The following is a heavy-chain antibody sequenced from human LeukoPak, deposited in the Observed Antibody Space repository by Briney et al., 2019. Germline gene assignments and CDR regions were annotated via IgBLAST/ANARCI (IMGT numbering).Heavy chain of an antibody. D-gene: IGHD5-18*01. CDR3: ARRQLWSYYFDY. J-gene: IGHJ4*02. CDR2: INHSGST. V-gene: IGHV4-34*01. CDR1: GGSFSGYY. Sequence: PSETLSLTCAVYGGSFSGYYWSCIRQPPGKGLEWIGEINHSGSTNYNPSLKSRVTISVDTSKNQFSLKLSSVTAADTAVYYCARRQLWSYYFDYWGQGTLVTVSS.